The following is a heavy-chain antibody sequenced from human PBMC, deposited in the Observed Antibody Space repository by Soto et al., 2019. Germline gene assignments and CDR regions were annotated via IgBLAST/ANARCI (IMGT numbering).Heavy chain of an antibody. V-gene: IGHV1-2*04. CDR1: GYTFTGYY. CDR3: ARAWREYYYGMDV. Sequence: ASVKVSCKASGYTFTGYYMHWVRQAPGQGLEWMGWINPNSGGTNYAQKFQGWVTMTRDTSISTAYMELSRLRSDDTAVYYCARAWREYYYGMDVCGQGTTVTVSS. CDR2: INPNSGGT. J-gene: IGHJ6*02.